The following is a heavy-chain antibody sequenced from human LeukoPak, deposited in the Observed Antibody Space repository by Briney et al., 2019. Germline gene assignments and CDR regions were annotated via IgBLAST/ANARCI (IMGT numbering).Heavy chain of an antibody. J-gene: IGHJ4*02. CDR2: INHRRIT. CDR1: GGSFSGYS. CDR3: ARGGAVAGTDY. D-gene: IGHD6-19*01. V-gene: IGHV4-34*01. Sequence: SETLSLTCAVYGGSFSGYSWSWIRQPPGKGLEWIGEINHRRITNYNPSLKTRVTISVDTSENQFSLKVISVTAADTAVYYCARGGAVAGTDYWGQGTLVTVSS.